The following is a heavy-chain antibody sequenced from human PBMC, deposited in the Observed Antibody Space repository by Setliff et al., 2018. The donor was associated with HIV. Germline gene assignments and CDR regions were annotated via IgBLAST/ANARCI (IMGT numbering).Heavy chain of an antibody. Sequence: GASVKVSCKASGYTFTSYAIHWVRQAPGQRLEWMGWINAGNGNTKYSQKFQGRVTITRVTSASTVYMELSGLRSEDTAVYYCARDLSIDSSGYPRIGYSYMDVWGKGTTVTVSS. J-gene: IGHJ6*03. D-gene: IGHD3-22*01. V-gene: IGHV1-3*01. CDR3: ARDLSIDSSGYPRIGYSYMDV. CDR1: GYTFTSYA. CDR2: INAGNGNT.